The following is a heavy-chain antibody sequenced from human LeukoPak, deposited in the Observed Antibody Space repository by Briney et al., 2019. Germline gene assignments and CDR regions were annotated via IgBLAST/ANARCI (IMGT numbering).Heavy chain of an antibody. CDR3: ARGGITIFGVVILTNLYYFDY. V-gene: IGHV1-2*02. CDR2: INPNSGGT. Sequence: ASVTVSFKASGYTFTDYYMHWVRQAPGQGREWMGWINPNSGGTNYAQKFQGRVTMTRDTSISTAYMELSRLRSDDTAVYYCARGGITIFGVVILTNLYYFDYWGQGTLVTVSS. CDR1: GYTFTDYY. J-gene: IGHJ4*02. D-gene: IGHD3-3*01.